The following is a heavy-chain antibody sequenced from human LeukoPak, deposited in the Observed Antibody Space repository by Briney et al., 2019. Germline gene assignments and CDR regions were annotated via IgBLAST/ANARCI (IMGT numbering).Heavy chain of an antibody. CDR2: ISSNGGST. Sequence: GGSLRLSCAASGFTFSRYAMHWVRQAPGKGLGYGSAISSNGGSTYYANYVKGRFTISRDNSKNTLYLQMGSLRAEDMAVYYCARVGDSDVFDYWGQGTLVTVSS. J-gene: IGHJ4*02. V-gene: IGHV3-64*01. CDR3: ARVGDSDVFDY. D-gene: IGHD2-21*01. CDR1: GFTFSRYA.